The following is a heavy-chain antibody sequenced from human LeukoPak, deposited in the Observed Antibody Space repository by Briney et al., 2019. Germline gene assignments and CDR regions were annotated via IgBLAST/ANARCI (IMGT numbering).Heavy chain of an antibody. Sequence: SETLSLTCTVSGYSISSGFYWGWVRQPPGQGLEWIGSIYHSGSTYYNPSLKSRVTISVDTSKNQFSLKLSSVTAADTAVYYCARFHSGWQNLNYYSYGMDVWGQGTTVTVAS. D-gene: IGHD6-19*01. CDR3: ARFHSGWQNLNYYSYGMDV. J-gene: IGHJ6*02. CDR1: GYSISSGFY. CDR2: IYHSGST. V-gene: IGHV4-38-2*02.